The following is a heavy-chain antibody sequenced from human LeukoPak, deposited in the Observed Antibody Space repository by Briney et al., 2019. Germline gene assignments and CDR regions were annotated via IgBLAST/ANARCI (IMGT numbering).Heavy chain of an antibody. CDR3: ARHESGYNILTAGYYVGAVDV. V-gene: IGHV4-59*08. Sequence: SETLSLTCTVSGASISSYFWSWIRQPPGKGLEWIGYIYHSGSTSYNPSLESRITISVDTSKNQFSLKLSSVTAADTAVYYCARHESGYNILTAGYYVGAVDVWGQGTTVTVSS. J-gene: IGHJ6*02. CDR1: GASISSYF. CDR2: IYHSGST. D-gene: IGHD3-9*01.